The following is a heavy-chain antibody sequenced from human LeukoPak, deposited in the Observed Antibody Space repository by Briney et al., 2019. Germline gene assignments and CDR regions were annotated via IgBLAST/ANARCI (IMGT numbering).Heavy chain of an antibody. V-gene: IGHV4-59*08. J-gene: IGHJ6*02. CDR1: GGSISNHY. D-gene: IGHD2-15*01. CDR2: IYYSGST. CDR3: ARHTPVALRSGYYYNMDV. Sequence: PSETLSLTCSVSGGSISNHYWSWIRQPPGKGLEWIGYIYYSGSTDYKPSLNSRVSMSVDTSKNQYSLRLSSLTAADTAVYYCARHTPVALRSGYYYNMDVWGQGTSVTVSS.